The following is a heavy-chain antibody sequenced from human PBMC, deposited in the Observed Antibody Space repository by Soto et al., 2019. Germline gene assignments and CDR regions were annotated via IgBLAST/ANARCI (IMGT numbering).Heavy chain of an antibody. CDR1: GCSFHNSY. V-gene: IGHV4-59*01. Sequence: LSXTCNLSGCSFHNSYWLWIRQPPGKGLEWVGHVHYSGSTNYSPSLNSRATISLDTSKSQLSLKLRSVTAADTAMYFCARGVDYYATSGYFSFDSWGQGIQVTVYS. CDR3: ARGVDYYATSGYFSFDS. CDR2: VHYSGST. J-gene: IGHJ4*02. D-gene: IGHD3-16*01.